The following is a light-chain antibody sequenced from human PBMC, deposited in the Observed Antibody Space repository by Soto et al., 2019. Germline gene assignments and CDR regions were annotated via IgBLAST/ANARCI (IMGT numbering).Light chain of an antibody. Sequence: EIVMTQSPATLSVSPGERATLSCRASQTVSSNLAWYQQKPGQAPRLLLYGSSTRATGIPSRFSGSGSGTEFTLTISSLQSEDFATYYCQQAYSFPITFGQGTRLDI. CDR2: GSS. CDR3: QQAYSFPIT. J-gene: IGKJ5*01. V-gene: IGKV3-15*01. CDR1: QTVSSN.